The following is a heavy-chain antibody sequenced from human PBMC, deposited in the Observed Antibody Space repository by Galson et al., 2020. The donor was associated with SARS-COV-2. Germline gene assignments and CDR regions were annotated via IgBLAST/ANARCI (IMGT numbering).Heavy chain of an antibody. Sequence: ETSETLSLNCTVYGGSLSGYYWSWIRQPPGKGLEWIGEINHSGSTKYNPSLKSRVTISVDASRNQFSLNLKYVTAADTAVYYCATDEADSSGYLGFGWGQGTLVTVSS. CDR1: GGSLSGYY. J-gene: IGHJ4*02. D-gene: IGHD3-22*01. CDR3: ATDEADSSGYLGFG. CDR2: INHSGST. V-gene: IGHV4-34*01.